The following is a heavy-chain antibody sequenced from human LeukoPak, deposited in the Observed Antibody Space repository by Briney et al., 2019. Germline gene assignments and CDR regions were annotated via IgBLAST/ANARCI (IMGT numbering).Heavy chain of an antibody. V-gene: IGHV3-23*01. J-gene: IGHJ6*02. CDR1: GFTFSSYA. CDR3: ATVVLYSNYGPGDV. Sequence: GGSLRLSCAASGFTFSSYAMSWVRQAPGKGLEWVSAISGSGGSTYYADSVKGRFTISRDNSKNTLYLQMNSLRSEDTAVYYCATVVLYSNYGPGDVWGQGTTVTVSS. CDR2: ISGSGGST. D-gene: IGHD4-11*01.